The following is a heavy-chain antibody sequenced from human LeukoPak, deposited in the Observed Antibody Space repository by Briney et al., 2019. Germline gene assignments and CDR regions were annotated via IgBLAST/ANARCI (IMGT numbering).Heavy chain of an antibody. J-gene: IGHJ6*03. D-gene: IGHD3-3*01. CDR3: ARGKRITIFGVVIGNYYYYYMDV. Sequence: ASVEVSCKASGYTFTSYDINWVRQATGQGLEWMGWMNPNSGNTGYAQKFQGRVTITRNTSISTAYMELSSLRSEDTAVYYCARGKRITIFGVVIGNYYYYYMDVWGKGTTVTVSS. CDR1: GYTFTSYD. CDR2: MNPNSGNT. V-gene: IGHV1-8*03.